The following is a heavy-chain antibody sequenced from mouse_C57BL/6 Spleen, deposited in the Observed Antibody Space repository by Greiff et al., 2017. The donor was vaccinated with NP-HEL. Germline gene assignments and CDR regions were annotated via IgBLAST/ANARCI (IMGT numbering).Heavy chain of an antibody. CDR2: IYPGDGDT. Sequence: QVQLQQSGPELVKPGASVKISCKASGYAFSSSWMNWVKQRPGKGLEWIGRIYPGDGDTNYNGKFKGKATLTADKSSSTDYMQLSSLTSEDSAVYFCARRKMGNWGYFDYWGQGTTLTVSS. V-gene: IGHV1-82*01. CDR3: ARRKMGNWGYFDY. D-gene: IGHD4-1*01. CDR1: GYAFSSSW. J-gene: IGHJ2*01.